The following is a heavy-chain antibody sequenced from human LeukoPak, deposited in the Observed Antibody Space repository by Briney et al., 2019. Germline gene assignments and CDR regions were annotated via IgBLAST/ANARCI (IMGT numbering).Heavy chain of an antibody. Sequence: GASVKVSCKASGGTFNTYTISWVRQAPGQGPEWMGGIIPIIGTANYAQKFQGRVTITTDESTSTAYMELSSLRSEDTAVYYCAGTAQMATIDGLDYWGQGTLVTVSS. CDR1: GGTFNTYT. D-gene: IGHD5-24*01. CDR3: AGTAQMATIDGLDY. V-gene: IGHV1-69*16. CDR2: IIPIIGTA. J-gene: IGHJ4*02.